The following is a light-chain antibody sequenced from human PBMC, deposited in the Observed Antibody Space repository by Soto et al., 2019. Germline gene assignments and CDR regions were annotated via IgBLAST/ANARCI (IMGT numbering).Light chain of an antibody. J-gene: IGKJ1*01. Sequence: EIVLTQSPGTLSLSPGERATLPCRASQSVSSSYLAWYQQKPGQAPRLLISVASRRVTGIPDRFSGSGSGTDFTLTISRLEPEDFAVYYCQQYGTSLWTFGQGTKVDIK. V-gene: IGKV3-20*01. CDR3: QQYGTSLWT. CDR1: QSVSSSY. CDR2: VAS.